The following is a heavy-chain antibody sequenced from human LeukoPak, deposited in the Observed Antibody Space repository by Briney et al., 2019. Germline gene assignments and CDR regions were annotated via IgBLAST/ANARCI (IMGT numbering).Heavy chain of an antibody. CDR1: GYTFTSYG. J-gene: IGHJ4*02. CDR2: ISAYNGNT. CDR3: ARVVVVAATMDYYFDY. D-gene: IGHD2-15*01. Sequence: GASVKVSCKASGYTFTSYGISWVRQAPGQGLEWMGWISAYNGNTNYAQKLQGRVTMTTDTSTSTAYMELRSVRSDDTAVYYCARVVVVAATMDYYFDYWGQGTLVTVSS. V-gene: IGHV1-18*01.